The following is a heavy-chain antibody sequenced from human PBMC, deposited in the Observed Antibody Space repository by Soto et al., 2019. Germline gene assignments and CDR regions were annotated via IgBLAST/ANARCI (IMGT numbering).Heavy chain of an antibody. J-gene: IGHJ4*01. CDR3: ARPRGRNIYGPTFDY. V-gene: IGHV3-30-3*01. CDR2: ISSDGSNK. CDR1: GFIFSSYT. D-gene: IGHD5-18*01. Sequence: PGGSLRLSCAASGFIFSSYTMHWVRQAPGKGLEWVALISSDGSNKYYADSVRGRFTISRDTSKNTLHLQVNSLRAEDTAIYYCARPRGRNIYGPTFDYWGHGTLVTVSS.